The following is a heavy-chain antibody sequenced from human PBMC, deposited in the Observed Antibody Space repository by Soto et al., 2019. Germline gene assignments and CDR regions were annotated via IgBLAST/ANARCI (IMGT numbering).Heavy chain of an antibody. J-gene: IGHJ4*02. CDR1: GGSISSGDYY. CDR3: ARDEGGYLFDY. Sequence: SETLSLTCTVSGGSISSGDYYWSWIRQPPGKGLGWIGSIYYSGSTYYNPSLKSRVTISVDTSKNQFSLKLSSVTAADTAVYYCARDEGGYLFDYWGQGTLVTVSS. D-gene: IGHD5-12*01. V-gene: IGHV4-30-4*01. CDR2: IYYSGST.